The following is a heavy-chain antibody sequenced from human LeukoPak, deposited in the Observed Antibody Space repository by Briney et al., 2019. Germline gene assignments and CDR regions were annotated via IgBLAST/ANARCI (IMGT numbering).Heavy chain of an antibody. CDR2: ISGSGGGT. D-gene: IGHD3-10*01. CDR3: AKDIGRGSGSYYPYYYYGMDV. V-gene: IGHV3-23*01. CDR1: GFTFSSYA. Sequence: GGSLRLSCAASGFTFSSYAMSWVRQAPGKGLEGVSAISGSGGGTYYAYSVKGRITISRDNSKNTLYLQMNSLRAEDTAVYYCAKDIGRGSGSYYPYYYYGMDVWGQGTTVTVSS. J-gene: IGHJ6*02.